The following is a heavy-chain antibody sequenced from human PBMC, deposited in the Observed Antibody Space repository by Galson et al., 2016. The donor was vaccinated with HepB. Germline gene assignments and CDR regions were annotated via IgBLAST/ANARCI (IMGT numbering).Heavy chain of an antibody. J-gene: IGHJ6*01. CDR2: ISYSGNT. D-gene: IGHD1-1*01. Sequence: TLSLTCTVSGGSISSGDYYWSWIRQNPGKGLECIGYISYSGNTYYNPSLESRLSIYVDTSKNQIVLRLASVTAADTGIYFCASKVWTSGSHYSYGLDVWGQGTTVTVSS. CDR3: ASKVWTSGSHYSYGLDV. V-gene: IGHV4-31*03. CDR1: GGSISSGDYY.